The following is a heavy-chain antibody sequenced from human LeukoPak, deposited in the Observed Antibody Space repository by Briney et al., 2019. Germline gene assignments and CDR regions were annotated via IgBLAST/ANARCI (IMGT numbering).Heavy chain of an antibody. CDR3: ARGLGPIFGVVIRLAYYYMDV. D-gene: IGHD3-3*01. Sequence: ASVKVSCKASGYTFTSYDINWVRQATGQGLEWMGWMNPNSGNTGYAQKFQGRVTITRNTSLRTAYMELSSLRSEDTAVYYCARGLGPIFGVVIRLAYYYMDVWGKGTTVTVSS. CDR2: MNPNSGNT. CDR1: GYTFTSYD. J-gene: IGHJ6*03. V-gene: IGHV1-8*03.